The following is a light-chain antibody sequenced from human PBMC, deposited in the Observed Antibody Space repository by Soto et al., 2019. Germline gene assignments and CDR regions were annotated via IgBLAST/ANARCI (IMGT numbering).Light chain of an antibody. CDR3: RVWDSSTYV. Sequence: SYELTQPLSVSVALGQTARITCGGNNIGSKNVHWYQQKPGQAPVLVIYRDSNRPSGIPERFSGSNSGNTATLTISRAQAGDEADYYCRVWDSSTYVLGTGTKLTVL. CDR2: RDS. V-gene: IGLV3-9*01. CDR1: NIGSKN. J-gene: IGLJ1*01.